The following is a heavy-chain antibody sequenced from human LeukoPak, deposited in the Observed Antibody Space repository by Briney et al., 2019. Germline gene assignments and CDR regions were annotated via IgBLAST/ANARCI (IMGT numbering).Heavy chain of an antibody. D-gene: IGHD2-15*01. CDR1: GYTFTGYY. Sequence: ASVKVSCKASGYTFTGYYIHWVRQAPGQGLEWMGWMNPNTADTNYAQRFQGRVTMTRDMSISTAYMELSSPRSDDTAIFYCARSSGDSSLDYWGQGTLVTVSS. V-gene: IGHV1-2*02. CDR2: MNPNTADT. J-gene: IGHJ4*02. CDR3: ARSSGDSSLDY.